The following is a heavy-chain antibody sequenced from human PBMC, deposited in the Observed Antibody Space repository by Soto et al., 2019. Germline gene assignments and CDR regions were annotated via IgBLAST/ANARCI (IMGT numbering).Heavy chain of an antibody. CDR1: GFSLTTSGVG. Sequence: QITLKESGPPLVKPTQTLTLTCTFSGFSLTTSGVGVDWIRQPPGKALEWLAFIFGDDEKRYSPSLKSRLTITKDTSKNQVVLTMTNMDPVDTATYYCAHRRAISTSRGWFDTWGQGTLVTVSS. V-gene: IGHV2-5*02. CDR3: AHRRAISTSRGWFDT. D-gene: IGHD2-2*01. J-gene: IGHJ5*02. CDR2: IFGDDEK.